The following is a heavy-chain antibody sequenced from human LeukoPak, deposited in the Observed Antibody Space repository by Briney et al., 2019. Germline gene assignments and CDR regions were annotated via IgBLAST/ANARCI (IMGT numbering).Heavy chain of an antibody. J-gene: IGHJ6*03. CDR3: ARDYGDYVLHYHHMDV. V-gene: IGHV3-48*01. CDR1: GFRFSTYN. D-gene: IGHD4-17*01. Sequence: GGSLRLSCAASGFRFSTYNINWVRQAPGEGPEWVSYISTSSSTIHYADSVRGRFTVSRDNAKNSVYLQMNSLRAEDTAVYYCARDYGDYVLHYHHMDVWGNGTTVTVSS. CDR2: ISTSSSTI.